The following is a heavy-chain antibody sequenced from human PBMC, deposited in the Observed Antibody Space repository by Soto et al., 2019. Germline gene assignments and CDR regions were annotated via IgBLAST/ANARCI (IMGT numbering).Heavy chain of an antibody. Sequence: GSLRLFCATPGFTFSCYAHHWVRQAPGKGLEWVAVISYDGSNKYYADSVKGRFTISRDNSKNTLYVQMNSLRGEDSAVYYCARGPSSLTRFDYWGQGTLVTVSS. V-gene: IGHV3-30-3*01. CDR1: GFTFSCYA. CDR2: ISYDGSNK. J-gene: IGHJ4*02. D-gene: IGHD2-2*01. CDR3: ARGPSSLTRFDY.